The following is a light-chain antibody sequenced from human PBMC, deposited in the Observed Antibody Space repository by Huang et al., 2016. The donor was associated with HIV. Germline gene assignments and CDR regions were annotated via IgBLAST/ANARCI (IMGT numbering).Light chain of an antibody. V-gene: IGKV3D-20*01. CDR3: QQYSTSSYT. CDR1: QSVRNNY. J-gene: IGKJ2*01. CDR2: SAH. Sequence: IVLTQSPATRSLSPGERATLTCGASQSVRNNYLAWYPQKPCLAPRLLIYSAHFRSTGIPDRLSGSGSGTDFTLTISRLEPEDFAMYYCQQYSTSSYTFGQGTKVDI.